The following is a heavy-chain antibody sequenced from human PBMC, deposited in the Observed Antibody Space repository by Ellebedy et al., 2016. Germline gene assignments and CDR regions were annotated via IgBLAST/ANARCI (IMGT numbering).Heavy chain of an antibody. CDR1: GYSFTSYW. J-gene: IGHJ4*02. D-gene: IGHD2-21*01. V-gene: IGHV5-10-1*01. Sequence: GESLKISCKGSGYSFTSYWINWVRQMPGKGLEWMGRIDPSDSYANYSPSFQGHVTISADKSISTAYLQWSSLKASDTAMYYCARQAYCGANCYSNDYWGQGTLVTVSS. CDR3: ARQAYCGANCYSNDY. CDR2: IDPSDSYA.